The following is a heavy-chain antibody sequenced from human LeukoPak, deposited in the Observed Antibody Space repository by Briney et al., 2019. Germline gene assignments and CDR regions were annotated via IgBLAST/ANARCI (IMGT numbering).Heavy chain of an antibody. Sequence: SETLSLTCTVSGGSISSYYWSWIRQPPGKGLEWIGYIYYSGSTNYNPSLKSRVTISVDTSKNQFSLKLSSVSAADTAVYYCARLLAAPGWFDPWGQGTLVTVSS. J-gene: IGHJ5*02. D-gene: IGHD1-26*01. CDR1: GGSISSYY. CDR3: ARLLAAPGWFDP. CDR2: IYYSGST. V-gene: IGHV4-59*01.